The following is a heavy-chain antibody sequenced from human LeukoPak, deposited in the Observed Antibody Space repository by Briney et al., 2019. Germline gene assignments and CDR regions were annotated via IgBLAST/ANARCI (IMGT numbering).Heavy chain of an antibody. CDR3: TRGWSSAGAFDI. J-gene: IGHJ3*02. Sequence: SQTLSLTCIVSGGSISSGYSWTWIRQPAGKGLEWVGRIYISGTTDYNLSLQSRITISMDTSKNQFSLEMSSVTAADTAIYYCTRGWSSAGAFDIWGQGTMVTVSS. D-gene: IGHD6-19*01. V-gene: IGHV4-61*02. CDR1: GGSISSGYS. CDR2: IYISGTT.